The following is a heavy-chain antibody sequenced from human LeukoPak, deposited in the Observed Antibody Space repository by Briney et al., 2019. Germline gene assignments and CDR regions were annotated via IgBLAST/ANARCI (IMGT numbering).Heavy chain of an antibody. V-gene: IGHV3-30*03. CDR1: GFTFSSYG. J-gene: IGHJ3*02. Sequence: GGSLRLSCAASGFTFSSYGMHWVRQAPGKGLEWVAVISYDGSNKYYADSVKGRFTISRDNAKNTLYLQMNSLRAEDTAVYYCLRTAGYAFDIWGQGTMVTVSS. CDR3: LRTAGYAFDI. D-gene: IGHD5-18*01. CDR2: ISYDGSNK.